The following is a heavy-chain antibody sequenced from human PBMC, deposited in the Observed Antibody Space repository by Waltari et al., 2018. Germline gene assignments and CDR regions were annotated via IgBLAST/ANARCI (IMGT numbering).Heavy chain of an antibody. D-gene: IGHD2-15*01. CDR2: VDPEDGET. Sequence: EVQLVQSGAEVKKPGATVKISCKVSGYTFTDYYMHWVQQAPGKGLEWMGLVDPEDGETIYAEKFQGRVTITADTSTDTAYMELSSLRSEDTAVYYCATTGYCSGGSCHNWFDPWGQGTLVTVSS. J-gene: IGHJ5*02. CDR3: ATTGYCSGGSCHNWFDP. V-gene: IGHV1-69-2*01. CDR1: GYTFTDYY.